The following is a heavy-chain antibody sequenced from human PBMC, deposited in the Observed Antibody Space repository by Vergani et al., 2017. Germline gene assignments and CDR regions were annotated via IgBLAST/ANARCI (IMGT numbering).Heavy chain of an antibody. J-gene: IGHJ4*02. D-gene: IGHD2-2*02. CDR3: ATIGYRRWGYYFDY. V-gene: IGHV4-4*03. CDR1: GDPISSNNC. CDR2: ICHTEYT. Sequence: QVQLQESGPGLVKPPGTLSLTCAVSGDPISSNNCRTWVRPPPGKGLEWIGEICHTEYTKYSPSLKSRVTVSVDESRNLFSLRLNSVTAADTAVYYCATIGYRRWGYYFDYWGQGILVTVSS.